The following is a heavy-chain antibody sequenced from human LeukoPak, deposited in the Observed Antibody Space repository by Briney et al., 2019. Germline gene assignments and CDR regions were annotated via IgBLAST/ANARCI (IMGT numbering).Heavy chain of an antibody. V-gene: IGHV4-39*01. J-gene: IGHJ4*02. CDR3: ARRRKLAAAEGVDY. D-gene: IGHD6-13*01. Sequence: QPSETLPLTCTVSGGSISSNSYYWGWIRQPPGKGLEWIGSIYYSGSTYYNPSLKSRVTISVDTSKNQFSLKLSSVTAADTAVYYCARRRKLAAAEGVDYWGQGTLVTVSS. CDR2: IYYSGST. CDR1: GGSISSNSYY.